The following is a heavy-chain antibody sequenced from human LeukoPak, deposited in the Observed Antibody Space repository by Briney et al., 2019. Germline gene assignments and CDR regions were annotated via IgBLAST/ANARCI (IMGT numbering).Heavy chain of an antibody. CDR1: GFTFDNFA. CDR2: ISWNSGSV. V-gene: IGHV3-9*03. D-gene: IGHD6-19*01. Sequence: GGSLRLSCAASGFTFDNFAMHWVRQAPGKGLEWVSGISWNSGSVVYVDSVKGRFTISRDNAKNSLYLQMNSLRAEDMALYYSAKGFEQWLVLGFDVWGRGTMVTVSS. J-gene: IGHJ3*01. CDR3: AKGFEQWLVLGFDV.